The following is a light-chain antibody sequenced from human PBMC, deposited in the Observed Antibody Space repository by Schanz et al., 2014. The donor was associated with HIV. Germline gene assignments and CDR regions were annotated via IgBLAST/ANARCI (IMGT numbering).Light chain of an antibody. V-gene: IGKV3D-20*02. CDR3: QQRSNWPSIT. J-gene: IGKJ5*01. CDR1: QSVSSSY. Sequence: EIVLTQSPGTLSLSPGERATLSCRASQSVSSSYLAWYQQIPGQAPRLLISGASTRATGIPARFSGSGSETDFTLTISSLEPEDFAIYYCQQRSNWPSITFGQGTRLDIK. CDR2: GAS.